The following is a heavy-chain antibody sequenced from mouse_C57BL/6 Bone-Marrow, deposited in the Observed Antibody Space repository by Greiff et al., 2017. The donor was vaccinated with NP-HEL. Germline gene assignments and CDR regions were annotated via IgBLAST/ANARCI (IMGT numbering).Heavy chain of an antibody. CDR1: GFNIKDDY. CDR2: IDPENGDT. Sequence: EVQLQQSGAELVRPGASVKLSCTASGFNIKDDYMHWVKQRPEQGLEWIGWIDPENGDTEYASKFQGKATITADTSSNTAYLQLSSLTSEDTAVYYCTTRNWDVDYWGQGTTLTVFS. V-gene: IGHV14-4*01. CDR3: TTRNWDVDY. D-gene: IGHD4-1*01. J-gene: IGHJ2*01.